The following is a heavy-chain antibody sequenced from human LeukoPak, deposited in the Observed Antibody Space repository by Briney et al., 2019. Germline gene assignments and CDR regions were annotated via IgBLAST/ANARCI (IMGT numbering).Heavy chain of an antibody. D-gene: IGHD1-1*01. Sequence: GGSLRLSCAASGFTFDDYAMHWVRQAPGKGLEWVSGIRWNSGSIGYADSLKGRFTISRDNAKNSLYLQMNSLRAEDTALYYCAKDLQWNDRGYMDVWGKGTTVTVSS. CDR2: IRWNSGSI. V-gene: IGHV3-9*01. J-gene: IGHJ6*03. CDR3: AKDLQWNDRGYMDV. CDR1: GFTFDDYA.